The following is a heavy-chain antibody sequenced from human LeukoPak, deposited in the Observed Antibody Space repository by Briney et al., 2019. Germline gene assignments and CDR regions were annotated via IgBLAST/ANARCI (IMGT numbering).Heavy chain of an antibody. V-gene: IGHV4-34*01. J-gene: IGHJ4*02. Sequence: SETLSLTWAVYGGSFSGYYWSWICQPPGKGLEWIGEINHSGSTNYNPSLKSRVTISVDTSKNQFSLKLSSVTAADTAVYYCARGSEGVSSGYDIDYWGQGTLVTVSS. CDR1: GGSFSGYY. D-gene: IGHD3-22*01. CDR2: INHSGST. CDR3: ARGSEGVSSGYDIDY.